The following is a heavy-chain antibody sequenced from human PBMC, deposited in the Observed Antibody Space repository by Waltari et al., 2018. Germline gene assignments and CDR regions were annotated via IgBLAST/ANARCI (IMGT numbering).Heavy chain of an antibody. CDR2: ISYDGSNK. D-gene: IGHD1-26*01. V-gene: IGHV3-30-3*01. J-gene: IGHJ4*02. Sequence: QVQLVESGGGVVQPGRSLRLSCAASGFTFSSYAMHWVRQAPGKGLEWVAVISYDGSNKYYADSVKGRFTISRDKSKNTLYLQMNSLRAEDTAVYYCAREGVVGATTAFDYWGQGTLVTVSS. CDR3: AREGVVGATTAFDY. CDR1: GFTFSSYA.